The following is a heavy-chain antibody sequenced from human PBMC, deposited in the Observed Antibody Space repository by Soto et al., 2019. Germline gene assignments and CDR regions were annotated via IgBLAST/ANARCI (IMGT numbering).Heavy chain of an antibody. CDR1: GGSISSGGYY. CDR3: AASCVACGGFNYYGMDV. J-gene: IGHJ6*02. D-gene: IGHD5-12*01. V-gene: IGHV4-31*03. Sequence: PSETLSRTCTVSGGSISSGGYYWSWIRQHPGKGLEWIGYIYYSGSTYYNPSLKSRVTISVDTSKNQFSLKLSSVTAADTAVYYCAASCVACGGFNYYGMDVWGQGTTVTVSS. CDR2: IYYSGST.